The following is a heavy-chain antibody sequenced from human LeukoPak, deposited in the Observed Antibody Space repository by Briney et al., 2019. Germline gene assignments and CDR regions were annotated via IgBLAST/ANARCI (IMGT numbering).Heavy chain of an antibody. CDR2: ISYDGSNK. Sequence: GGSLRLSCAASGFTFSSYGIHWVRQAPGKGLEWVAVISYDGSNKYYADSVKGRFTISRDNSKNTLYLQMNSLRAEDTAVYYCAKDLYARFYYTSGSTDAFDIWGQGTMVTVSS. CDR3: AKDLYARFYYTSGSTDAFDI. V-gene: IGHV3-30*18. D-gene: IGHD3-10*01. CDR1: GFTFSSYG. J-gene: IGHJ3*02.